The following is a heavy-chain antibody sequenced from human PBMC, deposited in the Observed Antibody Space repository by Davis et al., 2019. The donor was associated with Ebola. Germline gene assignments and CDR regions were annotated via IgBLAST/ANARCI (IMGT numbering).Heavy chain of an antibody. D-gene: IGHD3-10*01. V-gene: IGHV4-39*01. CDR2: IFYSGST. J-gene: IGHJ3*01. Sequence: MPSETLSLTCTVSGASISNTDDYFWGWIRQPPGKGLEWIGTIFYSGSTYYNPSLKSRVTISVDTSKNQFSLKLTSLTAADTAVYYCASRPITLVRDGAFDVWGQGTMVSVSS. CDR1: GASISNTDDYF. CDR3: ASRPITLVRDGAFDV.